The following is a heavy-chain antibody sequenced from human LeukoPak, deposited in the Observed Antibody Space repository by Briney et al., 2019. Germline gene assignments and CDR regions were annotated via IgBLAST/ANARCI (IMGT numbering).Heavy chain of an antibody. CDR2: INPNSGGT. CDR1: RSTFTGYY. CDR3: AKAAGATIPLDY. Sequence: ASVKVSCKASRSTFTGYYMHWVRQAPGQGLEWMRRINPNSGGTNYAQKFQGRVTMTRDTSISTAYMELSRLRSDDTAVYYCAKAAGATIPLDYWGQGTLVTVSS. V-gene: IGHV1-2*06. D-gene: IGHD1-26*01. J-gene: IGHJ4*02.